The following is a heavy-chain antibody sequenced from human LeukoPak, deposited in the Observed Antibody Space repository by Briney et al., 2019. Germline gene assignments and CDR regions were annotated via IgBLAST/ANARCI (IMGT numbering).Heavy chain of an antibody. CDR2: ISSSGSTI. CDR3: ARDVRARGGFGELWFHYYYGMDV. D-gene: IGHD3-10*01. Sequence: TGGSLRLSCAASGFSFSDAWMNWVRQAPGKGLEWVSYISSSGSTIYYADSVKGRFTISRDNAKNSLYLQMNSLRAEDTAVYYCARDVRARGGFGELWFHYYYGMDVWGQGTTVTVSS. V-gene: IGHV3-11*01. CDR1: GFSFSDAW. J-gene: IGHJ6*02.